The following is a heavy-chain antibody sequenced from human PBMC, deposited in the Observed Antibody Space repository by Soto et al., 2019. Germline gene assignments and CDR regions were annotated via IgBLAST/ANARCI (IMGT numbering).Heavy chain of an antibody. CDR3: ARGTQQLVLYGMDV. J-gene: IGHJ6*02. Sequence: SVKVSCKASGGTFSSYTISWVRQAPGQGLEWMGGIIPIFGTANYAQKFQGRVTITADESTSTAYMELSSLRSEDTAVYYCARGTQQLVLYGMDVWGQGTTVTVSS. CDR1: GGTFSSYT. CDR2: IIPIFGTA. V-gene: IGHV1-69*13. D-gene: IGHD6-13*01.